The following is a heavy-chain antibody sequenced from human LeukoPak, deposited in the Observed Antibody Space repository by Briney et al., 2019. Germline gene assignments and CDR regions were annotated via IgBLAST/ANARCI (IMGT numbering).Heavy chain of an antibody. CDR1: GGSISSANYY. D-gene: IGHD1-1*01. V-gene: IGHV4-31*03. CDR2: MSNSGTT. J-gene: IGHJ4*02. Sequence: PSETLSLTCTVSGGSISSANYYWSWVRQHPGKGLEWIGYMSNSGTTSNNPSLKSRVIISVDTSKNQFSLKLSSVTAADTAVYYCARVTIGKKRSQLYYFDYWGQGTLVTVSS. CDR3: ARVTIGKKRSQLYYFDY.